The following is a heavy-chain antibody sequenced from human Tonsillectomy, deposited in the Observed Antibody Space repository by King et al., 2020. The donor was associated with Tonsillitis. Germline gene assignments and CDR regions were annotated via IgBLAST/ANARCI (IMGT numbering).Heavy chain of an antibody. V-gene: IGHV3-30*02. D-gene: IGHD3-10*01. CDR2: IRYDGSYK. J-gene: IGHJ4*02. Sequence: VQLVESGGGVVQPGGSLRLSCAASGFTFSSYGMHWVRQAPGKGLEWVAFIRYDGSYKHHADSVKGRFTISRDNSKNTLYLQMNSLQPEDTAVYYCAKPPDYGSGSHFDYWGQGTLVTVSS. CDR1: GFTFSSYG. CDR3: AKPPDYGSGSHFDY.